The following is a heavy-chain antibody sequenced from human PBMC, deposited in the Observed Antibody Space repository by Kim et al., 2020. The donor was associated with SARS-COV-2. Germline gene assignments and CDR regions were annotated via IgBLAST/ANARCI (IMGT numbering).Heavy chain of an antibody. J-gene: IGHJ5*02. V-gene: IGHV1-69*01. D-gene: IGHD2-21*02. Sequence: TANYAQKFPGRVMVTADESTSTADMELTSLSSEDTATYYCAREGLHNWFDPWGQGTLVTVSS. CDR2: TA. CDR3: AREGLHNWFDP.